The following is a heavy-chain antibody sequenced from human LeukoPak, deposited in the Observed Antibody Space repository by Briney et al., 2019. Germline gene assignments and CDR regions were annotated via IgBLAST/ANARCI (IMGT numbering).Heavy chain of an antibody. J-gene: IGHJ4*02. V-gene: IGHV3-21*01. CDR3: ARDVSPAAGIDY. CDR2: ISSGGSYI. Sequence: PWGSLRLSCAASGFTFSSHSMNWVRQAPGKGLEWVSSISSGGSYIKYADSVKGRFTISRDNAKNSLYLQMNSLRVEDTAVYFCARDVSPAAGIDYWGQGTLVTVSS. D-gene: IGHD6-13*01. CDR1: GFTFSSHS.